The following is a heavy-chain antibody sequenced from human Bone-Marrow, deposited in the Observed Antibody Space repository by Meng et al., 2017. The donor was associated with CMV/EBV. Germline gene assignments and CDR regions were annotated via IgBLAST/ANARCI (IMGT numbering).Heavy chain of an antibody. CDR1: GGTFSSYT. CDR3: ARDSVAPWGWFDP. Sequence: KASGGTFSSYTISWVRQAPGQGLEWMGRIIPILGIANYAQKFQGRVTITADKSTSTAYMELSSLRSEDTAVYYCARDSVAPWGWFDPWGQGTLVTVSS. CDR2: IIPILGIA. D-gene: IGHD6-19*01. J-gene: IGHJ5*02. V-gene: IGHV1-69*04.